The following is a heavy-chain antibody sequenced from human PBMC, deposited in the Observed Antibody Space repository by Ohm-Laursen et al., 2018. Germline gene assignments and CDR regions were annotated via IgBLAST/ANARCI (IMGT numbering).Heavy chain of an antibody. J-gene: IGHJ3*02. CDR1: GFSFSTAD. V-gene: IGHV3-13*01. D-gene: IGHD5-18*01. Sequence: SLRLSCSAPGFSFSTADMHWVRQPTGKALEWVSAIGFGGDTYYSGSVKGRFTISRENAKNSLYLQMNSLRVGDTAVYYCARAWDVDTDAFNIWGQGTMVTVSS. CDR3: ARAWDVDTDAFNI. CDR2: IGFGGDT.